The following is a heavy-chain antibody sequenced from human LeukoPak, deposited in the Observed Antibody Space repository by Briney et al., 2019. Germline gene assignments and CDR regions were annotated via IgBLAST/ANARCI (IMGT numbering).Heavy chain of an antibody. Sequence: GASVKVSCKASGYTFTSYYMHWVRQAPGQGLEWMGIINPSGGSTSYAQKFQGRVTMTRDTSTSTVYMELSSLRSEDTAVYYCHFRPVLREAFDYWGQGTLVTVSS. CDR1: GYTFTSYY. J-gene: IGHJ4*02. V-gene: IGHV1-46*01. CDR2: INPSGGST. D-gene: IGHD3-3*02. CDR3: HFRPVLREAFDY.